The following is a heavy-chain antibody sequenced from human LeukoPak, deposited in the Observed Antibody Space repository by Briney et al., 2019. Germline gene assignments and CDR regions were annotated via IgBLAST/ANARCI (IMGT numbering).Heavy chain of an antibody. CDR2: IKQDGSEK. V-gene: IGHV3-7*01. J-gene: IGHJ4*02. CDR3: ARAPGLRMRMGFDY. D-gene: IGHD5-12*01. Sequence: GGSLRLSCAASGFTFSGYWMSWVRQAPGKGLEWVANIKQDGSEKYYVDSVKGRFTISRDNAKNSLYLQMNSLRAEDTAVYYCARAPGLRMRMGFDYWGQGTLVTVSS. CDR1: GFTFSGYW.